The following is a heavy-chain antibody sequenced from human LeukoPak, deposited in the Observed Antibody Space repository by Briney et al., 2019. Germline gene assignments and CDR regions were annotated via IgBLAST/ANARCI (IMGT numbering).Heavy chain of an antibody. CDR2: ISSSTSSI. V-gene: IGHV3-21*01. Sequence: GGSLRLSCAASGFTFSDYSMNWVRQAPGKGLEWDSSISSSTSSIYYADSVKGRFTISRDNAKNSLYLQMNSLRTEDTAVYYCARGGSGNWNAPFDYWGQGTLVTVSS. CDR1: GFTFSDYS. CDR3: ARGGSGNWNAPFDY. J-gene: IGHJ4*02. D-gene: IGHD1-1*01.